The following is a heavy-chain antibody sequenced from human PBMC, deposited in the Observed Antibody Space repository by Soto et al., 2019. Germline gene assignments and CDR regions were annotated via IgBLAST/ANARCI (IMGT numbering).Heavy chain of an antibody. CDR2: ISGSGDYT. CDR1: GFTFSTSG. Sequence: EVQLLESGGGLVQPGGSLRLSCAASGFTFSTSGMSWVRQAPGKGLVWVSSISGSGDYTNYADSVKGRFTISRDNSKNTLYLQINSLTAEDTAVYYCANHGGFDIWGQGTMVAVSS. J-gene: IGHJ3*02. D-gene: IGHD4-17*01. CDR3: ANHGGFDI. V-gene: IGHV3-23*01.